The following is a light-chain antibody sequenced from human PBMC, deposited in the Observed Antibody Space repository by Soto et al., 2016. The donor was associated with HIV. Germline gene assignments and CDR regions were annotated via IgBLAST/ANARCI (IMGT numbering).Light chain of an antibody. CDR1: RIGSKS. V-gene: IGLV3-21*03. J-gene: IGLJ3*02. CDR2: DDS. Sequence: SYELTQPPSVSVAPGKTAKFTCGGDRIGSKSVHWFQQKPGQAPKLVVYDDSDRPSGIPERFSGSNSGNTATLTISRVDAGDEADYYCQVWGSSSDQKVFGGGTKLTVL. CDR3: QVWGSSSDQKV.